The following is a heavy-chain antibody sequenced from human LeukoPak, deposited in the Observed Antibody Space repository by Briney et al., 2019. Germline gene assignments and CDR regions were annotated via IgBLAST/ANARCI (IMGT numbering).Heavy chain of an antibody. Sequence: GRSLRLSCAASGFTFSSYRMNWVRQAPGKGLEWVSSISSSSSCIYYADSVKGRFTISRANAKNSLYLQMNSLRAEDTAVYYCARVGTSSSGWQFDYWGQGTLVTVSS. CDR2: ISSSSSCI. CDR1: GFTFSSYR. J-gene: IGHJ4*02. V-gene: IGHV3-21*01. D-gene: IGHD6-19*01. CDR3: ARVGTSSSGWQFDY.